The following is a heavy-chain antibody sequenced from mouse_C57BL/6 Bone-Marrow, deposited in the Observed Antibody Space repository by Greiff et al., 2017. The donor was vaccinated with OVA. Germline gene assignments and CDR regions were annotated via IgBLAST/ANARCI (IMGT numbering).Heavy chain of an antibody. CDR1: GYTFTDYY. D-gene: IGHD2-3*01. CDR3: ARGNDGYQFAY. CDR2: IYPGSGNT. J-gene: IGHJ3*01. Sequence: VQLVESGAELVRPGASVKLSCKASGYTFTDYYINWVKQRPGQGLEWIARIYPGSGNTYYNEKFKGKATLTAEKSSSTAYMQLSSLTSEDSAVYFCARGNDGYQFAYWGQGTLVTVSA. V-gene: IGHV1-76*01.